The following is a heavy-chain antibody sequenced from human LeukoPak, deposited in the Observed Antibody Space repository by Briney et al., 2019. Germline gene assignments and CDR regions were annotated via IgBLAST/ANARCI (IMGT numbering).Heavy chain of an antibody. V-gene: IGHV1-8*01. CDR1: GYTFTSYD. J-gene: IGHJ4*02. CDR3: ARVVPAVTGSDY. Sequence: ASVKVSCKASGYTFTSYDINWVRQATGQGLEWMGWMNPNSGNTGYAQKLQGRVTMTRNTSISTAYMELSSLRSEDTAVYYCARVVPAVTGSDYWGQGTLVTVSS. CDR2: MNPNSGNT. D-gene: IGHD2-2*01.